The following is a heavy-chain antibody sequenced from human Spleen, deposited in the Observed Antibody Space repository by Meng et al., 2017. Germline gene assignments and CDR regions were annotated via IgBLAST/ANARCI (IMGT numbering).Heavy chain of an antibody. Sequence: GSLRLSCTVSGGSISSGSYYWSWIRQPPGKGLEWIGYIYHSGSNNYNPYLRSRVTMSVDTSKNQFSLILTSVTAADTAVYYCARLKDGSGPWNFYDYWGQGTLVTVSS. CDR2: IYHSGSN. V-gene: IGHV4-61*01. D-gene: IGHD3-10*01. CDR1: GGSISSGSYY. CDR3: ARLKDGSGPWNFYDY. J-gene: IGHJ4*02.